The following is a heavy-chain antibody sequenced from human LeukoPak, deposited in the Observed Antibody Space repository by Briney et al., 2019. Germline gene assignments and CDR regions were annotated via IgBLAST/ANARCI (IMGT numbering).Heavy chain of an antibody. CDR2: SNPNIGGT. J-gene: IGHJ6*03. D-gene: IGHD3-10*01. CDR3: ARCGSGTDLYDYYFIDV. Sequence: GASVKVSCTASGYTVTGFYIHWVRQAPGQGPGRMGWSNPNIGGTNYAQKFRGRVSLTRVTSTSTAYMELNSLRSDDTAVYYCARCGSGTDLYDYYFIDVWGKGTTVTVSS. V-gene: IGHV1-2*02. CDR1: GYTVTGFY.